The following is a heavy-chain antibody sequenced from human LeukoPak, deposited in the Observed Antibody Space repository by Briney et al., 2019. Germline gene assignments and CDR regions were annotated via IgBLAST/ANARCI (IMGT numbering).Heavy chain of an antibody. CDR3: ARDRLGYYDSSGYYRPLDY. CDR1: GYTFTSYG. J-gene: IGHJ4*02. V-gene: IGHV1-18*01. D-gene: IGHD3-22*01. CDR2: ISAYNGNT. Sequence: ASVKVSCKASGYTFTSYGISWVRQAPGQGLEWMGWISAYNGNTNYAQKLQGRVTTTTDTSTSTAYMELRSLRSDDTAVYYCARDRLGYYDSSGYYRPLDYWGQGTLVTVSS.